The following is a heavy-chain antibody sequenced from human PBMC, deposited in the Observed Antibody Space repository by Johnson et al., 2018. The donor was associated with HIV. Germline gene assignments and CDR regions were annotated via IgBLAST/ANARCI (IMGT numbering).Heavy chain of an antibody. V-gene: IGHV3-7*01. Sequence: VESGGGLVQPGGSLRLSCAASGFTFSSYWMSWVRQAPGKGLEWVANIKQDGSEKYYVDSVKGRFTISRDNANNSLYLQMNSLRAEDTAVYYCAREGFIPVLLRGGAFDIWGQGTMVTVSS. J-gene: IGHJ3*02. CDR1: GFTFSSYW. CDR3: AREGFIPVLLRGGAFDI. CDR2: IKQDGSEK. D-gene: IGHD3-10*01.